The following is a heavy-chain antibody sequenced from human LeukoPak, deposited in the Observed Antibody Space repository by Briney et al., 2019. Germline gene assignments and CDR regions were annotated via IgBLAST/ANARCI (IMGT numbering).Heavy chain of an antibody. CDR3: ARVGGGLYSSSSPSDY. Sequence: ASVKVSCKASGYTFTSYGINWVRQATGQGLEWMGWMNPNSGNTGYAQKFQGRVTITRNTSISTAYMELSSLRSEDTAVYYCARVGGGLYSSSSPSDYWGQGTLVTVSS. CDR1: GYTFTSYG. CDR2: MNPNSGNT. V-gene: IGHV1-8*03. D-gene: IGHD6-6*01. J-gene: IGHJ4*02.